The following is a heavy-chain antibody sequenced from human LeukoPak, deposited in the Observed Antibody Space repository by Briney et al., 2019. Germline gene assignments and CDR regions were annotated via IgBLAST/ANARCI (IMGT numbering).Heavy chain of an antibody. V-gene: IGHV3-21*01. CDR3: VRGGAVTGRGDY. J-gene: IGHJ4*02. D-gene: IGHD6-19*01. CDR2: ISSSSSYI. CDR1: GFTFSSYS. Sequence: PGGSLRLSCAASGFTFSSYSMNWVRQAPGKGLDWVSSISSSSSYIYYADSMKGRFTISRDNAKNSLYLQMNSLRAEDTAVYYCVRGGAVTGRGDYWGPGTLVTVSS.